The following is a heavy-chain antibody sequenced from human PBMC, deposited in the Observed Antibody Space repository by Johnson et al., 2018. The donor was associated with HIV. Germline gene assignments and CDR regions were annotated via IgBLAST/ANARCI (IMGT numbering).Heavy chain of an antibody. J-gene: IGHJ3*02. CDR1: GFTFSRYG. CDR3: ARGGIPI. CDR2: IWYDGSIK. Sequence: QVQLVESGGGVVQPGRSLRLSCAASGFTFSRYGMHWVRQAPGKGLEWVAVIWYDGSIKYYVDSVKGPFTISRDNSKNTMYLQMNSLRAEDTAVYYCARGGIPIWGQGTMVTVSS. D-gene: IGHD1-14*01. V-gene: IGHV3-33*01.